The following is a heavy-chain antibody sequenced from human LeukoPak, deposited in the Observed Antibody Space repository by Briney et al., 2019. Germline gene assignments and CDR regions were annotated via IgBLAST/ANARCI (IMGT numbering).Heavy chain of an antibody. CDR2: INHSGST. D-gene: IGHD6-19*01. Sequence: SETLSLTCAVYGGSFSGYYWSWIRQPPGKGLEWIGEINHSGSTNYNPSLKSRVTISVDTSKNQFSLKLSSVTAADTAVYYCARGIAVADYYFDYWGQGTLVTVSS. CDR3: ARGIAVADYYFDY. V-gene: IGHV4-34*01. J-gene: IGHJ4*02. CDR1: GGSFSGYY.